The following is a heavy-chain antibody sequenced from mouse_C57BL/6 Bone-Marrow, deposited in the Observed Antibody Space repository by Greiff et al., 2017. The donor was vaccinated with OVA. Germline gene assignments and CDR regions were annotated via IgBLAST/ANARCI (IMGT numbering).Heavy chain of an antibody. J-gene: IGHJ2*01. D-gene: IGHD1-1*01. CDR2: ISSGSSTI. V-gene: IGHV5-17*01. CDR3: ARVVYTVVAHFDY. Sequence: EVMLVESGGGLVKPGGSLKLSCAASGFTFSDYGMHWVRQAPEKGLEWVAYISSGSSTIYYADTVKGRFTISGDNAKNTLFLQMTSLRSEYTAMYYCARVVYTVVAHFDYWGQGTPLTVSS. CDR1: GFTFSDYG.